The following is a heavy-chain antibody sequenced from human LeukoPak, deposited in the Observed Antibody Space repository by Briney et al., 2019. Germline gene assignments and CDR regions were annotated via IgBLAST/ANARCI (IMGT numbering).Heavy chain of an antibody. CDR2: ISAYNGNT. Sequence: ASVKVSCKASGYTFTSYGISWVRQAPGQGLEWMGWISAYNGNTNYAQKLQGRVTMTTDTSTSTAYMELRSLRSDVTAVYYCAMTRGYYDILTGYPGTLDYWGQGTLVTVSS. D-gene: IGHD3-9*01. J-gene: IGHJ4*02. CDR3: AMTRGYYDILTGYPGTLDY. V-gene: IGHV1-18*01. CDR1: GYTFTSYG.